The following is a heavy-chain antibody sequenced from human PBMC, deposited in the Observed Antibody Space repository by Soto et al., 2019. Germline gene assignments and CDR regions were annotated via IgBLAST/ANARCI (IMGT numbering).Heavy chain of an antibody. D-gene: IGHD5-12*01. Sequence: QLQLQESGSGLVKPSQTLSLTCAVSGGSISSGGYSWSWIRQPPGKGLEWIGYIYHSGSTQYNPSLMSRVTISVDSSKTQFSLTLSPVTAADTAVYYCAAGVGLPRYYGGRGTLVTVSS. CDR1: GGSISSGGYS. V-gene: IGHV4-30-2*01. CDR2: IYHSGST. CDR3: AAGVGLPRYY. J-gene: IGHJ4*02.